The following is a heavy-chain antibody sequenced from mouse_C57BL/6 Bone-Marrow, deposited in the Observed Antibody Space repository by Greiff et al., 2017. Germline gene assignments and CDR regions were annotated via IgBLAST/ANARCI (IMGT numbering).Heavy chain of an antibody. CDR2: IYPSDSET. CDR1: GYTFTSYW. Sequence: VQLQQPGAELVRPGSSVKLSCKASGYTFTSYWMDWVKQRPGQGLEWIGNIYPSDSETHYNQKFKDKATLTVDNSSSTAYMQLSSLTSEDSAVYYCARSRGGYYVGFAYWGQGTLVTVSA. J-gene: IGHJ3*01. D-gene: IGHD2-3*01. CDR3: ARSRGGYYVGFAY. V-gene: IGHV1-61*01.